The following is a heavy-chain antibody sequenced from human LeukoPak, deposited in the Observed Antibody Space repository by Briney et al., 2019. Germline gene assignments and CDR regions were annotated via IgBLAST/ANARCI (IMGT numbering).Heavy chain of an antibody. CDR1: GGSISSSNW. J-gene: IGHJ3*02. V-gene: IGHV4-4*02. Sequence: SGTLSLTCAVSGGSISSSNWWSWVRQPPGKGLEWIGEIYHSGSTNYNPSLKSRVTISVGKSKNQFSLKLSSVTAADTAVYYCARGGDSDAFDIWGQGTMVTVSS. CDR3: ARGGDSDAFDI. D-gene: IGHD2-21*02. CDR2: IYHSGST.